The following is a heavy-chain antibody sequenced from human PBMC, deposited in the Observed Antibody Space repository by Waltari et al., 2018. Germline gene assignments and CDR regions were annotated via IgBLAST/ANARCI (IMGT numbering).Heavy chain of an antibody. CDR1: GLIFSDYG. V-gene: IGHV3-33*01. Sequence: VQLVEXGGGXVQPGPSLXLSCAASGLIFSDYGMHWVRQAPGKGXDWVAXIWYDXSNKYXADSVKGRFTXSRDNSKNTLYLQLNSLXAEDTAVYXCARDXGIHYNYYGVDXWGQGTTVTVSS. D-gene: IGHD1-20*01. CDR2: IWYDXSNK. CDR3: ARDXGIHYNYYGVDX. J-gene: IGHJ6*02.